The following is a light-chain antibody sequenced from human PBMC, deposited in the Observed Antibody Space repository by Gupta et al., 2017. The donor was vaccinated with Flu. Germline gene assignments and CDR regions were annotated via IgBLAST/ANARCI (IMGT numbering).Light chain of an antibody. CDR3: QQYSSSPPT. CDR2: GAS. J-gene: IGKJ1*01. V-gene: IGKV3-20*01. Sequence: EIVLTQSPGTLSLSPGERATLSCRASQSVSSNYLAWYQQKPGQAPRFLIYGASSRATGIPDRISGSGSGTDFTLTITRLEPEDFAVYYCQQYSSSPPTFGQGTKVEIK. CDR1: QSVSSNY.